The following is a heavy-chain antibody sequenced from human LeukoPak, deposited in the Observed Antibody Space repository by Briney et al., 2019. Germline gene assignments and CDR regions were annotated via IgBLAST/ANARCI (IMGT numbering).Heavy chain of an antibody. CDR1: GFTFDITW. CDR2: ITSDGSST. Sequence: GGSLRLSCAASGFTFDITWLHWVRQPPGKGLVWVARITSDGSSTSYADSVKGRFTISRDNAKNTLYLQMNSLRAEDTAVYYCARGCCGLRPHFDYWGQGTLVTVSS. V-gene: IGHV3-74*01. J-gene: IGHJ4*02. D-gene: IGHD4-17*01. CDR3: ARGCCGLRPHFDY.